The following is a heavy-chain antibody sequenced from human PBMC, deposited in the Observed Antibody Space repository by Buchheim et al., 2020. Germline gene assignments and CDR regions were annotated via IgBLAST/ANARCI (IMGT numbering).Heavy chain of an antibody. J-gene: IGHJ4*02. V-gene: IGHV4-39*07. Sequence: QLQLQESGPGLVKPSETLSLTCTVSGGSISGSSYHWGWIRQPPGTGLEWIGSIYYSGSTYYNPSLKSRVSISIDTSKNQFPLKLSSVTAADTAVYYCARVDYYDSSGYYDVDYWGQGTL. D-gene: IGHD3-22*01. CDR2: IYYSGST. CDR3: ARVDYYDSSGYYDVDY. CDR1: GGSISGSSYH.